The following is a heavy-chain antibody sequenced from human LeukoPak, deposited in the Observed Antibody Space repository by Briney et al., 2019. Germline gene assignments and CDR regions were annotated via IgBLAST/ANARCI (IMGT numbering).Heavy chain of an antibody. V-gene: IGHV4-59*01. CDR1: GGSISSYY. J-gene: IGHJ6*03. CDR2: IYYSGST. D-gene: IGHD3-22*01. CDR3: ATHYDSSGYYPYYYYYYYMDV. Sequence: SETLSLTCTVSGGSISSYYWSWIRQPPGKGLEWIGYIYYSGSTNYNPSLKSRVTISADTSKNQFSLKLSSVTAADTAVYYCATHYDSSGYYPYYYYYYYMDVWGKGTTVTVSS.